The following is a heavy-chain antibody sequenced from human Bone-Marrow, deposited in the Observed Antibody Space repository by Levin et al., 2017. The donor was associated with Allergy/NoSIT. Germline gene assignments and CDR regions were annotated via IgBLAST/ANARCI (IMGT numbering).Heavy chain of an antibody. D-gene: IGHD3-10*01. Sequence: KISCKASGGTFSSYAISWVRQAPGQGLEWMGGIIPIFGTANYAQKFQGRVTITADESTSTAYMELSSLRSEDTAVYYCAREGLRVWGSGSYAGPGGGMDVWGQGTTVTVSS. V-gene: IGHV1-69*01. CDR1: GGTFSSYA. J-gene: IGHJ6*02. CDR3: AREGLRVWGSGSYAGPGGGMDV. CDR2: IIPIFGTA.